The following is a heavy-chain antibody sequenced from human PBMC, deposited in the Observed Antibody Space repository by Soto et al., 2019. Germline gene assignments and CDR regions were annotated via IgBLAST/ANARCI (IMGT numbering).Heavy chain of an antibody. V-gene: IGHV5-51*01. Sequence: GESLKISCKGSGYSFTSYWIGWVRQMPGKGLEWMGIIYPGDSDTRYSPSFQGQVTISADKSISTAYLQWSSLKASDTAMYYCARARNPGGRGYYGMDVWGQGTTVTVSS. D-gene: IGHD3-16*01. CDR1: GYSFTSYW. CDR2: IYPGDSDT. J-gene: IGHJ6*02. CDR3: ARARNPGGRGYYGMDV.